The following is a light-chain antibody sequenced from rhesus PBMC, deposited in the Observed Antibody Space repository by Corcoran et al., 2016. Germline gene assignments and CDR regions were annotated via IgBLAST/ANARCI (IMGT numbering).Light chain of an antibody. J-gene: IGKJ1*01. V-gene: IGKV1-21*01. CDR3: HQYNSAPPT. CDR1: QGISSW. CDR2: KAS. Sequence: DIQMTQSPSSLSASVGDRVTITCRASQGISSWLAWYQQKPGKAPKLLIYKASRLQSGVTSRISGSGSGTDFTLTISSLQPEDFATYYCHQYNSAPPTFGRGTKVEIK.